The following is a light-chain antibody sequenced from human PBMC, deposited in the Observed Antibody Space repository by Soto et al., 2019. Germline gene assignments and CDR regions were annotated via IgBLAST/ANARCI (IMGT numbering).Light chain of an antibody. Sequence: EIVMTQYPATLSVSPGERATLSCRASQSVSSNLAWYQQKPGQAPRLLIYGASTRATGIPARFSGSGSGTEFTLTISSLQSEDFAVYYCQQYNGWPITFGQGTRLEI. CDR3: QQYNGWPIT. CDR2: GAS. CDR1: QSVSSN. J-gene: IGKJ5*01. V-gene: IGKV3-15*01.